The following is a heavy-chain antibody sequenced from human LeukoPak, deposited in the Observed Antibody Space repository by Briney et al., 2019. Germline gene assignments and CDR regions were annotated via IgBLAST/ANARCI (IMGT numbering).Heavy chain of an antibody. D-gene: IGHD1-26*01. Sequence: ASVKVSCKASGYTFSGYYIHWVRQAPGQGLEWMGWINTNTGNPTYAQGFTGRFVFSLDTSVSTAYLQITSLKAEDTAMYYCARDLSGDYWGQGTLVTVSS. J-gene: IGHJ4*02. CDR3: ARDLSGDY. CDR2: INTNTGNP. V-gene: IGHV7-4-1*02. CDR1: GYTFSGYY.